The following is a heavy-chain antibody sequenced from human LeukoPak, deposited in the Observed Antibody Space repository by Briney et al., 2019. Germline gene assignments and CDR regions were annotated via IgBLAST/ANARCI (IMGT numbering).Heavy chain of an antibody. CDR3: ARLVVPAAMSPKGLYYFDY. J-gene: IGHJ4*02. CDR2: IYYSGST. Sequence: SETLSLTCTVSGGSIRSSSYYWGWIRQPPGKGLEWIGSIYYSGSTYYNPSLKSRVTISVDTSKNQFSLKLSSVTAADTAVYYCARLVVPAAMSPKGLYYFDYWGQGTLVTVSS. D-gene: IGHD2-2*01. V-gene: IGHV4-39*01. CDR1: GGSIRSSSYY.